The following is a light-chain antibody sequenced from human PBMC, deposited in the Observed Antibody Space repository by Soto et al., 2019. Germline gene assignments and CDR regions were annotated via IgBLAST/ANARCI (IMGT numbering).Light chain of an antibody. CDR1: QDIGGW. J-gene: IGKJ4*01. Sequence: DIQMTQSPSSVSASVGARVTITCRASQDIGGWLAWYQQRPGKAPKLLIYAASSLKRGVPSTYNGSGSGTDFTLTISSLQPEDFATYYWQQAKSFPRTFGGGTKVEIK. CDR2: AAS. V-gene: IGKV1-12*01. CDR3: QQAKSFPRT.